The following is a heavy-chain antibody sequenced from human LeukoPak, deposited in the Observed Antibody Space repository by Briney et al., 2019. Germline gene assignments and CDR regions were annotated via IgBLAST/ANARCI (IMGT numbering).Heavy chain of an antibody. CDR2: INAHDGNT. CDR3: ARRSTLYSSGYFYFDY. J-gene: IGHJ4*02. V-gene: IGHV1-18*01. D-gene: IGHD6-19*01. Sequence: GASVKVSCKASGYTFTNFGITRVRQAPGRGLEWMGWINAHDGNTNSALKLQDRVTMTIDTSTNTAYMELRGLRSDDTAVYYCARRSTLYSSGYFYFDYWGQGSLVTVSS. CDR1: GYTFTNFG.